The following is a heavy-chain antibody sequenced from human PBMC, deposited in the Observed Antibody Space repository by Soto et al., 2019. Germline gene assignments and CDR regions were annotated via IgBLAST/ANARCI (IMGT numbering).Heavy chain of an antibody. CDR2: HYSGGST. CDR3: ARDQLDRLKPRETRYFDF. J-gene: IGHJ4*02. V-gene: IGHV3-53*01. CDR1: GFSVSSNY. D-gene: IGHD3-3*01. Sequence: GGSLRLSCAISGFSVSSNYLSWVRQAPGKGLEWVSVHYSGGSTYYADSVQGRFTISRDKSNNTLYLQMRRVRAEDTAVYYCARDQLDRLKPRETRYFDFWGQGTLVTVSS.